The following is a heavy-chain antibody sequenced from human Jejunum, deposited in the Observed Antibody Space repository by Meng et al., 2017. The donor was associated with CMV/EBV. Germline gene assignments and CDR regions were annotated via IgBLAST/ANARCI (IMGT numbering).Heavy chain of an antibody. V-gene: IGHV3-21*01. CDR1: FNIHT. CDR3: AKVGFCTSAACSYYFDS. D-gene: IGHD2-8*02. J-gene: IGHJ4*02. CDR2: ISGGSSAI. Sequence: FNIHTMTWVRQAPGKGLEWVSSISGGSSAIYYADSVKGRFSISRDDAKNSLYLQMDSLRAEDTAVYYCAKVGFCTSAACSYYFDSWGQGALVTVSS.